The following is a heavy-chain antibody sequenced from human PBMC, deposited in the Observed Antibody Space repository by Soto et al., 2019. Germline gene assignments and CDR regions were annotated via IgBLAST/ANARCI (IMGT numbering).Heavy chain of an antibody. D-gene: IGHD6-19*01. J-gene: IGHJ1*01. CDR2: INHSGST. CDR1: GGSFSGYY. CDR3: ARSGSGWYSSHGYFQH. V-gene: IGHV4-34*01. Sequence: PSETLSLTCGVYGGSFSGYYWSWIRQPPGKGLEWIGEINHSGSTNYNPSLKSRVTISVDTSKNQFSLKLSSVTAADTAVYYCARSGSGWYSSHGYFQHWGQGTLVTVSS.